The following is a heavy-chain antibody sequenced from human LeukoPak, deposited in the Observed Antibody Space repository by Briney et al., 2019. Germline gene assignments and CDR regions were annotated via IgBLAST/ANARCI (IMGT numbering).Heavy chain of an antibody. CDR1: GGSISSYY. J-gene: IGHJ4*02. CDR3: ASQEPGGGSGWTIDY. Sequence: SETLSLTRTVSGGSISSYYWSWIRQPPGKGLEWIGYIYYSGSTNYNPSLKSRVTMSVDTSKNQFSLKLSSVTAADTAVYYCASQEPGGGSGWTIDYWGQGTLVTVSS. V-gene: IGHV4-59*12. D-gene: IGHD6-19*01. CDR2: IYYSGST.